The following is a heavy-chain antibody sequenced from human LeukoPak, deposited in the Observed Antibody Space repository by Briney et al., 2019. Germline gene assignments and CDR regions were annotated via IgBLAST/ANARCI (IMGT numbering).Heavy chain of an antibody. CDR1: GLTFSRYW. V-gene: IGHV3-7*03. J-gene: IGHJ4*02. D-gene: IGHD2-8*02. CDR2: INQDGSEK. Sequence: GGSLRLSCAASGLTFSRYWLTWVRQAPGKGLEWVANINQDGSEKNYVDSVKGRFTISRDNAKSSLYLQMNSLRDEVTAVYHCVSRGCTANACFVSSFNCFDHWGQGSLVTVSS. CDR3: VSRGCTANACFVSSFNCFDH.